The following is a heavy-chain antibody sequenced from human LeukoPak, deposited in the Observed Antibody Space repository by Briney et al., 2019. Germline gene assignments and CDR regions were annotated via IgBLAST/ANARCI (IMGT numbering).Heavy chain of an antibody. D-gene: IGHD3-22*01. Sequence: PSETLSPTCTVSGGSISSSSYYWGWIRQPPGKGLEWIGSIYYSGNTYFNPSLKSRVTISVDTSKNQFALKLSSVTAADTAFYCCARHSNGYFDYWGQGTLVTVSS. CDR2: IYYSGNT. CDR3: ARHSNGYFDY. V-gene: IGHV4-39*01. J-gene: IGHJ4*02. CDR1: GGSISSSSYY.